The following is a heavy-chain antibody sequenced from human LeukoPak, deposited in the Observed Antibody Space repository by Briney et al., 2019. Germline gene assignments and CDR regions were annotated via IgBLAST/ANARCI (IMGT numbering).Heavy chain of an antibody. J-gene: IGHJ3*02. CDR2: IRSKAYCGTT. D-gene: IGHD4-23*01. CDR3: TRFGGFDI. V-gene: IGHV3-49*03. Sequence: GGSLSLSCLASGFTFGDFAMSWFRQAPGRGLEWLAFIRSKAYCGTTEYAASVKARFTIPRDDSKSIAYLQTNSLKTEEKAVYYCTRFGGFDIWGQGTIVTVSS. CDR1: GFTFGDFA.